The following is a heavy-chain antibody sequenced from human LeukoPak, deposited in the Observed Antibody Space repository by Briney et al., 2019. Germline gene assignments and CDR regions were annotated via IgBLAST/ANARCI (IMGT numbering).Heavy chain of an antibody. CDR3: ARGPLTRNYFDY. Sequence: SETLSLTCAVSVGSISSGGYSWSWIRQPPGKGLEWIGYIYHSGSTYYNPSLKSRVTISVDRSKNQFSLKLSSVTAADTAVYYCARGPLTRNYFDYWGQGTLVTVSS. V-gene: IGHV4-30-2*01. D-gene: IGHD1-14*01. J-gene: IGHJ4*02. CDR1: VGSISSGGYS. CDR2: IYHSGST.